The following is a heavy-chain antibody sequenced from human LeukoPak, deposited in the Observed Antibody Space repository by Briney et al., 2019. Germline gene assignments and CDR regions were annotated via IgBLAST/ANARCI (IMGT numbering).Heavy chain of an antibody. D-gene: IGHD5-12*01. CDR3: TRGQGIVAHPIPFDY. Sequence: PGGSLRLSCTASGFTFGDYAMSWFRQAPGKGLEWVGFIRSKAYGGTTEYAASVKGRFTISRDDSKSIAYLQMNSLKTEDTAVHYCTRGQGIVAHPIPFDYWGQGTLVTVSS. CDR1: GFTFGDYA. V-gene: IGHV3-49*03. J-gene: IGHJ4*02. CDR2: IRSKAYGGTT.